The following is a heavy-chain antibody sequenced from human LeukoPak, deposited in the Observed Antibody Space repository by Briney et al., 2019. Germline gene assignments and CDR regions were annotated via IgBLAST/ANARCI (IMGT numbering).Heavy chain of an antibody. D-gene: IGHD5-24*01. V-gene: IGHV4-4*02. CDR1: GGXISRSDC. CDR2: IFHSGST. J-gene: IGHJ3*01. CDR3: ARDASLQTGAFDV. Sequence: SETLSLTCAVSGGXISRSDCWSWVRQSPGKGLEWIGEIFHSGSTKYNPSLKSRVTISVDKSKNQFSLNLTSVTAADTAMYYCARDASLQTGAFDVWGQGTMVTVSS.